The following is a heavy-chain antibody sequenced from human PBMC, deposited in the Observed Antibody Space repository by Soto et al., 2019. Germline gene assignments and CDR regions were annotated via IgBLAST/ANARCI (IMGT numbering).Heavy chain of an antibody. CDR3: ARVAVAARPRWYNWFDP. V-gene: IGHV1-8*01. Sequence: QEQLVQSGAEVKKPGASVKVSCKTSGYTFTDYDINWVRQATGQGLEWIGWRNPNSGETGYAQKFQGRVTMTTSASLSAAYLELSSLRSEDTAVYYCARVAVAARPRWYNWFDPWGQGTLVTVSS. CDR1: GYTFTDYD. CDR2: RNPNSGET. J-gene: IGHJ5*02. D-gene: IGHD2-15*01.